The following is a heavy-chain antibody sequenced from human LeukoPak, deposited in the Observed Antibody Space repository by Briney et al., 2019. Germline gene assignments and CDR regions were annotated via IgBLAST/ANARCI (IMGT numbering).Heavy chain of an antibody. J-gene: IGHJ4*02. D-gene: IGHD3-22*01. CDR3: ATTNDGGGYQWGDFFDY. Sequence: GASVKVSCKASGGTSNSHAINWVRQAPGQGLEWMGRIISNLGTTNRAQKFQDRVTLTADKSTNTAYMDLTSLTSDDTAIYYCATTNDGGGYQWGDFFDYWGQGTLVTVSS. CDR2: IISNLGTT. CDR1: GGTSNSHA. V-gene: IGHV1-69*04.